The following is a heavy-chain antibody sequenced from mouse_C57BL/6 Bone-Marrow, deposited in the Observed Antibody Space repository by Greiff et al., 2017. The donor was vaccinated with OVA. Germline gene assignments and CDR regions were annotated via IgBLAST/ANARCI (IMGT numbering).Heavy chain of an antibody. CDR1: GYSITSGYY. V-gene: IGHV3-6*01. Sequence: EVHLVESGPGLVKPSQSLSLTCSVTGYSITSGYYWNWIRQFPGNKLEWMGYISYDGSNNYNPSLKNLISITRDTSKNQFFLKLNSVTTEDTATYYCAREIWDYSFAYWGQGTLVTVSA. CDR3: AREIWDYSFAY. CDR2: ISYDGSN. D-gene: IGHD2-13*01. J-gene: IGHJ3*01.